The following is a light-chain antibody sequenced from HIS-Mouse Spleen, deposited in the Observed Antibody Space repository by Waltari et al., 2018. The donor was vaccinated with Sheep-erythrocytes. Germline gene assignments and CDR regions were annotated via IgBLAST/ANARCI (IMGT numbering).Light chain of an antibody. V-gene: IGLV2-11*01. CDR3: CSYAGSYTWV. Sequence: QSALTQPRSVSGSPGLSVTIPCTGTSSDVVGYNYVSWYQQHPGKAPKLMFYDVIKRPSGVPDRFSGSKSGNTASLTISGLQAEDEADYYCCSYAGSYTWVFGGGTKLTVL. CDR2: DVI. CDR1: SSDVVGYNY. J-gene: IGLJ3*02.